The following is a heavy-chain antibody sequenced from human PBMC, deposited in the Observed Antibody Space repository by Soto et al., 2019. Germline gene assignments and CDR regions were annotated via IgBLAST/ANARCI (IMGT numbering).Heavy chain of an antibody. CDR1: GFTVSSNY. V-gene: IGHV3-53*01. J-gene: IGHJ6*02. Sequence: EVQLVESGGGLIQPGGSLRLSCAASGFTVSSNYMSWVRQAPGKGLEWVSVIYSGGSTYYADSVKGRFTISRDNSKNTLYLQMNRLRAEDTAVYYCARDMTYYDFWSGYVLPEGMDVWGQGTTVTVSS. D-gene: IGHD3-3*01. CDR3: ARDMTYYDFWSGYVLPEGMDV. CDR2: IYSGGST.